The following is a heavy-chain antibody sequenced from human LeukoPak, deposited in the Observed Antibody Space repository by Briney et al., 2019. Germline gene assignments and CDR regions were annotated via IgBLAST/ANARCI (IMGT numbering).Heavy chain of an antibody. CDR3: AKDKRIAAARFDY. CDR2: ISGSGGST. Sequence: GGSLRLSCAASGFTVSSNYMSWVRQAPGKGLEWVSAISGSGGSTYYADSVKGRFTISRDNSKNTLYLQMNSLRAEDTAVYYCAKDKRIAAARFDYWGQGTLVTVSS. D-gene: IGHD6-13*01. V-gene: IGHV3-23*01. J-gene: IGHJ4*02. CDR1: GFTVSSNY.